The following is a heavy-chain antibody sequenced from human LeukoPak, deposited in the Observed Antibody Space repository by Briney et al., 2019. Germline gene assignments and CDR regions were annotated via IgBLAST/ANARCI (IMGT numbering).Heavy chain of an antibody. CDR3: AKILLGVVIIPPSPFDS. J-gene: IGHJ4*01. V-gene: IGHV3-23*01. CDR1: GFSFSSYA. CDR2: ISASGGST. Sequence: GGSLRLSCVASGFSFSSYAMSWVRQAPGKGLEWVSAISASGGSTYYVDSVKGPLTISRDNSKNTLYLQMNSLRAEDTAVYYCAKILLGVVIIPPSPFDSWGQGTLVTVSS. D-gene: IGHD3-3*01.